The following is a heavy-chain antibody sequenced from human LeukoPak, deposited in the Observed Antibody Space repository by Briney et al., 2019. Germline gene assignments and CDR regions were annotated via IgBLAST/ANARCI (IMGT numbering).Heavy chain of an antibody. J-gene: IGHJ4*02. CDR1: GFTFSSYW. CDR2: INSDGSTT. Sequence: GGSLRLSCVASGFTFSSYWMHWVRQAPGEGLVWVSRINSDGSTTTYADSVKGRFTISRDNSKNTLYLQMNSLRAEDTAIYYCARDERLLSFLKWGQGTLVTVSS. V-gene: IGHV3-74*01. CDR3: ARDERLLSFLK. D-gene: IGHD3-3*01.